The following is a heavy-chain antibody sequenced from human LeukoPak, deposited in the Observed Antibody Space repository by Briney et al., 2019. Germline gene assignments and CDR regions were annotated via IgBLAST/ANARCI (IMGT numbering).Heavy chain of an antibody. CDR2: IIPIFGTA. CDR3: ARGSPIRGSWVY. D-gene: IGHD2-15*01. V-gene: IGHV1-69*13. Sequence: ASVKVSCKASGGTFSSYAISWVRQAPGQGLEWMGGIIPIFGTANYAQKFQGRVTITADESTSTAYMELSSLRSDDTAVYYCARGSPIRGSWVYWGQGTLVTVSS. J-gene: IGHJ4*02. CDR1: GGTFSSYA.